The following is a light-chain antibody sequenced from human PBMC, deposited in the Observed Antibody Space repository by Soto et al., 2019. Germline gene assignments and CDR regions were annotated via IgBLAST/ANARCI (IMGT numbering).Light chain of an antibody. V-gene: IGKV1-33*01. CDR2: DAS. CDR1: HDIRKY. CDR3: QQYNSYYRT. J-gene: IGKJ1*01. Sequence: DIQMTQSPSSLSASVGDRVTITCQASHDIRKYLNWYQQKPGKAPKLLIYDASNMETGVPSRFTGSGSGTDFTFTISSLQPEDIATYYCQQYNSYYRTFGQGTKVEI.